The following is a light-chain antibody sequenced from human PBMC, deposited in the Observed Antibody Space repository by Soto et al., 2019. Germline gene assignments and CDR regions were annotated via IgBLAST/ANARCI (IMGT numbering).Light chain of an antibody. Sequence: EIVLTQSPGTLSLSPGERATLSFRASQSVSSSYLAWYQQKPGQAPRLLIYGASSRATGIPARFSGSGSGTEFTLTISSLQSEDFAVYYCQQYNNWWTFGQGTKVDNK. CDR1: QSVSSSY. CDR2: GAS. CDR3: QQYNNWWT. V-gene: IGKV3D-15*01. J-gene: IGKJ1*01.